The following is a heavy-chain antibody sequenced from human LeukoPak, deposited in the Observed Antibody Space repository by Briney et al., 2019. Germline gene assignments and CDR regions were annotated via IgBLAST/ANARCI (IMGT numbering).Heavy chain of an antibody. CDR1: GYSISSGYY. CDR3: ASYEPYRLVAFDI. Sequence: SETLSLTXAVSGYSISSGYYWGWIRQPPGKGLEWIGSIYHSGSTNYNPSLKSRVTISVDTSKNQFSLKLSSVTAADTAVYYCASYEPYRLVAFDIWGQGTMVTVSS. J-gene: IGHJ3*02. CDR2: IYHSGST. D-gene: IGHD1-14*01. V-gene: IGHV4-38-2*01.